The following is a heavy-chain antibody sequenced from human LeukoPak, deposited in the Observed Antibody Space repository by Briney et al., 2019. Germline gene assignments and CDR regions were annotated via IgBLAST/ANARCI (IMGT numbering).Heavy chain of an antibody. CDR3: ARDVPETYSDRWFDP. D-gene: IGHD2-21*01. CDR1: GGSISSYY. V-gene: IGHV4-59*01. Sequence: PSETLALTCTVSGGSISSYYWSWIRQPPGKGLEWIGYIYYSGSTNYNPSLKSRVTISVDTSKNQFSLKLSSVTAADTAVYYCARDVPETYSDRWFDPWGQGTLVTVSS. CDR2: IYYSGST. J-gene: IGHJ5*02.